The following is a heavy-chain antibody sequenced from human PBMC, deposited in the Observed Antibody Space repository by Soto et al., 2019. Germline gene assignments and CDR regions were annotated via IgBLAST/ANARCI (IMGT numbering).Heavy chain of an antibody. CDR3: ARVNTVTNHYGMDV. D-gene: IGHD4-17*01. CDR1: GFTFSDHY. Sequence: EVQLVESGGGLVQPGGSLRLSCAASGFTFSDHYMDWVRQAPGKGLEWVGRTRNKANSYTTEYAASVKGRFTISRDDLKNSLYLQMRSLKTEDTAMYYCARVNTVTNHYGMDVWGQGTTVTVSS. V-gene: IGHV3-72*01. J-gene: IGHJ6*02. CDR2: TRNKANSYTT.